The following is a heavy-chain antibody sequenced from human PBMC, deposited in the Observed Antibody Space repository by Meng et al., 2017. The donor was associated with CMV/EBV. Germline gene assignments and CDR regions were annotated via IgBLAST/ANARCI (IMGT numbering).Heavy chain of an antibody. CDR2: INPNSGGT. CDR1: GYTFTGYY. D-gene: IGHD5-18*01. J-gene: IGHJ4*02. V-gene: IGHV1-2*06. CDR3: ARLAAMVQYYFDY. Sequence: ASVKVSCKASGYTFTGYYMHWVRQAPGQGLEWLGRINPNSGGTNYAQKFQGRVTMTRDTSISTAYMELSRLRSDDTAVYYCARLAAMVQYYFDYWGQGTLVTVSS.